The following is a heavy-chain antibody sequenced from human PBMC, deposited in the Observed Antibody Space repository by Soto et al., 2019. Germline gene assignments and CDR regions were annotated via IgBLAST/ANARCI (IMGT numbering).Heavy chain of an antibody. V-gene: IGHV3-21*01. Sequence: GESLKISCAASGFTFSSYRMNWVRQAPGKGLEWVSSISSSSSYIYYADSVKGRFTISRDNAKNSLYLQMNSLRAEDTAVYYCARASDRGVEFDYWGQGTPVTVSS. CDR1: GFTFSSYR. CDR3: ARASDRGVEFDY. J-gene: IGHJ4*02. CDR2: ISSSSSYI. D-gene: IGHD3-10*01.